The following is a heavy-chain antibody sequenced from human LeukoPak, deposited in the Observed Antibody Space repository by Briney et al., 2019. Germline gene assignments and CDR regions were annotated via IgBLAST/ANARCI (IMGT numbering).Heavy chain of an antibody. V-gene: IGHV1-69*01. CDR1: GGTFSSYA. J-gene: IGHJ3*02. Sequence: GASVKVSCTASGGTFSSYAISWVRQAPGQGLEWMGGIIPIFGTANYAQKFQGRVTITADESTSTAYMELSSLRSEDTAVYYCARILPPYYYDKDAFDIWGQGTMVTVSS. D-gene: IGHD3-22*01. CDR3: ARILPPYYYDKDAFDI. CDR2: IIPIFGTA.